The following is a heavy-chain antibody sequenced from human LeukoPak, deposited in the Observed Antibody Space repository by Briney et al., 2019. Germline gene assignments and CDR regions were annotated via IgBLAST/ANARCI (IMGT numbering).Heavy chain of an antibody. Sequence: GGSLRLSCAASGFTVDDYAMSWVRQAPGKGLEWVSSINWNGGSTGYADSVKGRFTISRDNAKNSLYLQMNSLRAEDTAFYYCARGSDIVVVPASVDYWGQGTLVTVSS. D-gene: IGHD2-2*01. J-gene: IGHJ4*02. CDR2: INWNGGST. V-gene: IGHV3-20*04. CDR3: ARGSDIVVVPASVDY. CDR1: GFTVDDYA.